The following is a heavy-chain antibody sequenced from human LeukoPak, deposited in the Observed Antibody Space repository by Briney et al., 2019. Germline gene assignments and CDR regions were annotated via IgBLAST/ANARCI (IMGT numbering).Heavy chain of an antibody. CDR1: GFTVSSKY. CDR3: ASATYCTGDCYAFFDY. Sequence: GGSLRLSCVASGFTVSSKYMSWVRQAPGKGLEWISVIYSGGSTWYADSVKGRFTNSRDNSKNTVYLQMNSLRPEDMAMYYCASATYCTGDCYAFFDYWGQGALVTVSS. J-gene: IGHJ4*02. D-gene: IGHD2-21*02. CDR2: IYSGGST. V-gene: IGHV3-66*02.